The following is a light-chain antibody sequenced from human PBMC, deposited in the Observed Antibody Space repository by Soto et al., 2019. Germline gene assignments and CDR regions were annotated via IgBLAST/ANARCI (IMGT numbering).Light chain of an antibody. CDR1: QSVSSN. J-gene: IGKJ1*01. V-gene: IGKV3-15*01. CDR2: GAS. Sequence: IVMTKFPAALSVSYEERAPLSCRPSQSVSSNLAWYQQKPGQAPRLLIYGASTRATGIPARFSGSGSGTEFTLTISSLQSEDFALYYCQQYNNWTFGQGTKVDI. CDR3: QQYNNWT.